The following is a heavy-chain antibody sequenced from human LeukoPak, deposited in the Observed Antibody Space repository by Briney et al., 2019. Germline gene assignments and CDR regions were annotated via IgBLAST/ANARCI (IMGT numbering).Heavy chain of an antibody. D-gene: IGHD6-6*01. CDR3: ARDTGGGIAARPPNSAFDI. CDR2: INHSGST. J-gene: IGHJ3*02. V-gene: IGHV4-34*01. CDR1: GGSISSYY. Sequence: PSETLSLTCTVSGGSISSYYWSWIRQPPGKGLEWIGEINHSGSTNYNPSLKSRVTISVDTSKNQFSLKLSSVTAADTAVYYCARDTGGGIAARPPNSAFDIWGQGTMVTVSS.